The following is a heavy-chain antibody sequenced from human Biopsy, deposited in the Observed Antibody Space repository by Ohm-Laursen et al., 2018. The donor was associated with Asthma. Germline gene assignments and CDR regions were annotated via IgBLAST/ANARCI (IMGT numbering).Heavy chain of an antibody. CDR3: AREAYDILTGYYGGGGMDV. CDR2: ISAYNGNT. CDR1: GGTFSTHD. D-gene: IGHD3-9*01. Sequence: SVKVSCKVSGGTFSTHDISWVRQAPGQGLEWMGWISAYNGNTNYAQKLQGRVTMTTDTSTSTAYMELRSLRSDDTAVYYCAREAYDILTGYYGGGGMDVWGQGTTVTVSS. V-gene: IGHV1-18*01. J-gene: IGHJ6*02.